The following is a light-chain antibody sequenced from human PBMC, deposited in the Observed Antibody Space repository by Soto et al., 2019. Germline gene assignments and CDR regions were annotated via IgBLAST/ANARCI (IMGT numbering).Light chain of an antibody. V-gene: IGKV2-28*01. CDR1: QSLLHSNGYNY. CDR2: LGS. J-gene: IGKJ5*01. CDR3: MQALQTPLT. Sequence: DIVMTQSPLSLPVTPGEPASISCRSSQSLLHSNGYNYLDWYLQKPGQSPQLLIYLGSYRASGVPDRFSGSGSGTDFTLKISRVEAEDVAVYYCMQALQTPLTFGQGTRLEI.